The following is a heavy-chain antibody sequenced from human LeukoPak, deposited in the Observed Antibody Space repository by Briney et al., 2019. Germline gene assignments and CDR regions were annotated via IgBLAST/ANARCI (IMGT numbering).Heavy chain of an antibody. J-gene: IGHJ4*02. V-gene: IGHV3-30*18. D-gene: IGHD5-12*01. CDR3: AKDSKWLRLSGLFDY. CDR2: ISYDGSNK. CDR1: GFTFSSYG. Sequence: GGSLRLSCAASGFTFSSYGMHWVRQAPGKGREWVAVISYDGSNKYYADSVKGRFTISRDNSKNTLYLQMNSLRAEDTAVYYCAKDSKWLRLSGLFDYWGQGTLVTVPS.